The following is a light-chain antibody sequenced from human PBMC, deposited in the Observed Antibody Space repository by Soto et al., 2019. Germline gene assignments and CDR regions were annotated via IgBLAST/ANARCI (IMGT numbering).Light chain of an antibody. J-gene: IGKJ2*01. CDR1: QSISSS. V-gene: IGKV3-15*01. Sequence: EIVMTQSPATLSVSPGERATLSCRASQSISSSLAWYQQKPGQAPRLLIYGASTRATGIPARFSGSGSGTEFTLTINSLQSEDFAVYYCQQYDNWPPHTFGQGTKVEIK. CDR3: QQYDNWPPHT. CDR2: GAS.